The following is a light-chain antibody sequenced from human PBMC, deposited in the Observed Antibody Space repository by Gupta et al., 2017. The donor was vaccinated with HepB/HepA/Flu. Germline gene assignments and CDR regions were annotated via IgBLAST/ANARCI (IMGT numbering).Light chain of an antibody. J-gene: IGLJ2*01. CDR1: SSNIGDNY. V-gene: IGLV1-47*01. Sequence: GSSSNIGDNYVSWFQHLPGTAPKLLIYRNNQRPSGVPDRFSGSKSGTSVSLAISGLRSEDEGDYYCASWDDSLIGLVFGGGTKLTVL. CDR3: ASWDDSLIGLV. CDR2: RNN.